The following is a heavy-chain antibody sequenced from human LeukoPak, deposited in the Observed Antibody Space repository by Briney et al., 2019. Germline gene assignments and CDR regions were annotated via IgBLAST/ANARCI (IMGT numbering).Heavy chain of an antibody. D-gene: IGHD3-10*01. Sequence: GGSLRLSCAASGFTFSSYTMNWVRQPPGKGLEWVSNIGTSSTTIYYADSVKGRFTISRDNAKNTLYLQMNSLRAEDTAVYYCEGGGAGFDYWGQGTLVTVSS. V-gene: IGHV3-48*01. CDR2: IGTSSTTI. CDR1: GFTFSSYT. J-gene: IGHJ4*02. CDR3: EGGGAGFDY.